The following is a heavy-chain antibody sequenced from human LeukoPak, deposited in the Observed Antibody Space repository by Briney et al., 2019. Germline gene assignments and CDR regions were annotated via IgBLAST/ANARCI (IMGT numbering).Heavy chain of an antibody. V-gene: IGHV4-39*07. CDR3: ARDQYYYDSSGKYYMDV. CDR1: GGSISSSSYH. CDR2: IYYSGST. D-gene: IGHD3-22*01. Sequence: SETLSLTYTVSGGSISSSSYHWGWIRQPPGKGLEWIGSIYYSGSTYYNPSLKSRVTMSVDTSKNQFSLKLSSVTAADTAVYYCARDQYYYDSSGKYYMDVWGKGTTVTISS. J-gene: IGHJ6*03.